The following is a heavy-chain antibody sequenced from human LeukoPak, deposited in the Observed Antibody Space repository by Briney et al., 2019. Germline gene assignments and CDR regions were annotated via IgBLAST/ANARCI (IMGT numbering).Heavy chain of an antibody. V-gene: IGHV3-33*08. CDR3: ARSWGTDYFDY. CDR2: IWYDGSNK. J-gene: IGHJ4*02. Sequence: GGSLRLSCAATGFTFSSYAMHWVRQAPGKGLEWVAVIWYDGSNKYYADSVKGRFTISRDNSKNTLYLQMNSLRAEDTAVYYCARSWGTDYFDYWGQGTLVTVSS. CDR1: GFTFSSYA. D-gene: IGHD3-16*01.